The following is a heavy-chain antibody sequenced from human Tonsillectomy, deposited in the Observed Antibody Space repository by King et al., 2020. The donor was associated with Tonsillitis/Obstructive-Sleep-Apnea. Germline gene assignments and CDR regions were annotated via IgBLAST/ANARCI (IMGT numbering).Heavy chain of an antibody. CDR1: GFTFSDYA. V-gene: IGHV3-30*01. D-gene: IGHD4-17*01. CDR3: AREDYGQHYFDY. Sequence: VQLVESGGDVVQPGRSLSLSCAASGFTFSDYAMHWVRQAPGKGLEWVAVISYDGSRIYYADSVKGRLTISRDNSKNTLCLQMNSLRAEDTAVYYCAREDYGQHYFDYWGQGTLVTVSS. CDR2: ISYDGSRI. J-gene: IGHJ4*02.